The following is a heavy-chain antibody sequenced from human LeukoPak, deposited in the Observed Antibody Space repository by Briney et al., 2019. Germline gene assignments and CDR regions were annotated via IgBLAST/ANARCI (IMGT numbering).Heavy chain of an antibody. V-gene: IGHV3-23*01. D-gene: IGHD3-22*01. Sequence: GGSLRLSCLRCGFSFSTYAMRWVRQAPGRGLEWVSAISTSGCTIYYADFVKGRFTLSRDNSRNTVYLQMNSLGAEDTAVYYCARMSSGYEDYWGQGTLVTVSS. CDR3: ARMSSGYEDY. J-gene: IGHJ4*02. CDR1: GFSFSTYA. CDR2: ISTSGCTI.